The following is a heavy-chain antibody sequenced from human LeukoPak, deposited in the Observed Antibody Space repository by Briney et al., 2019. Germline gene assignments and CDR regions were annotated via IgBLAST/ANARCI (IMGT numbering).Heavy chain of an antibody. CDR2: ISSNGRST. Sequence: PGGSLRLSCAASGFTFSNYAMHWVRQAPGKGLEHVSAISSNGRSTYYVNSVEGRFTISRDNSKNTLYLRMGSLRSDDTAVYYCARAYSSGWYFSDYWGQGTLVTVSS. J-gene: IGHJ4*02. CDR1: GFTFSNYA. D-gene: IGHD6-19*01. CDR3: ARAYSSGWYFSDY. V-gene: IGHV3-64*01.